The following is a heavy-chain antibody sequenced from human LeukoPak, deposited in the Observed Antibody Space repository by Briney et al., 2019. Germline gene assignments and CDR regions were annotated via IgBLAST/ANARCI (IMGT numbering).Heavy chain of an antibody. D-gene: IGHD6-19*01. Sequence: PGGSLRLSCAASGFTFDDYGMSWVRQAPGKGLEWVSGINWNGGSTGYADSVKGRFTISRDNAKNSLYLQMNSLRAEDMALYYCAKGNSGWRTGYFDYWGQGTLVTVSS. CDR1: GFTFDDYG. CDR3: AKGNSGWRTGYFDY. J-gene: IGHJ4*02. V-gene: IGHV3-20*04. CDR2: INWNGGST.